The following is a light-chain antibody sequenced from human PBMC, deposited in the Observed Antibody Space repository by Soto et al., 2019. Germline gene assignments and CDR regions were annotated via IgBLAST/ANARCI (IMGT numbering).Light chain of an antibody. CDR1: QGISSY. Sequence: DIPLTQSPSFLSASVGDRVTITCRASQGISSYLAWYQQKPGKVPKLLIYAASTLQSGVPSRFSGSGSGTEFTLTISSLQPEDFATYYCQQFNSYPDSTFGPGTKVDIK. J-gene: IGKJ3*01. CDR2: AAS. CDR3: QQFNSYPDST. V-gene: IGKV1-9*01.